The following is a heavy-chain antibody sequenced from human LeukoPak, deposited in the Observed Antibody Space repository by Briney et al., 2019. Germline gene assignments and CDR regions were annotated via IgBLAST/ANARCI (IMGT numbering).Heavy chain of an antibody. CDR1: GFTFSDYY. CDR3: ARDYYDSSGSSWFDP. Sequence: GGSLRLSCAASGFTFSDYYMSWIRQAPGKGLEWVSYISSSGSTIYYADSVKGRFTISRDNAKNSLYLQMNSLRAKDTALYYCARDYYDSSGSSWFDPWGQGTLVTVSS. J-gene: IGHJ5*02. V-gene: IGHV3-11*04. CDR2: ISSSGSTI. D-gene: IGHD3-22*01.